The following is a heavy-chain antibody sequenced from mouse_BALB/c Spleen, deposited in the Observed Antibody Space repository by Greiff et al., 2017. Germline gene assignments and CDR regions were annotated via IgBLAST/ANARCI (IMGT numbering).Heavy chain of an antibody. V-gene: IGHV5-17*02. CDR2: ISSGSSTI. D-gene: IGHD2-4*01. J-gene: IGHJ4*01. CDR3: ARYDSNYYAMDY. Sequence: EVQGVESGGGLVQPGGSRKLSCAASGFTFSSFGMHWVRQAPEKGLEWVAYISSGSSTIYYADTVKGRFTISRDNPKNTLFLQMTSLRSEDTAMYYCARYDSNYYAMDYWGQGTSVTVSS. CDR1: GFTFSSFG.